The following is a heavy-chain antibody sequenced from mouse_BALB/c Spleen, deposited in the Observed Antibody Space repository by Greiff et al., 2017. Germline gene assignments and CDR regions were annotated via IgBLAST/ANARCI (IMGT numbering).Heavy chain of an antibody. Sequence: EVQRVESGGGLVQPGGSMKLSCVASGFTFSNYWMNWVRQSPEKGLEWVAEIRLKSNNYATHYAESVKGRFTISRDDSKSSVYLQMNNLRAEDTGIYYCTRVTTVVSDYFDYWGQGTTLTVSS. CDR1: GFTFSNYW. CDR3: TRVTTVVSDYFDY. CDR2: IRLKSNNYAT. V-gene: IGHV6-6*02. J-gene: IGHJ2*01. D-gene: IGHD1-1*01.